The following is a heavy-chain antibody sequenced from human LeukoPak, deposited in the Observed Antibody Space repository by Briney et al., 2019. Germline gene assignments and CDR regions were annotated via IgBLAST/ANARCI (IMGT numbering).Heavy chain of an antibody. Sequence: GGSLRLSCAASGFTFRSYGMHWARQAPGKGLEWVAVIWYDGTNKYYADSVKGRFTISRENSKNTLYLQMNSLRAEDTAVYYCARVRATFGYDAFDIWGQGTMVTVSS. CDR3: ARVRATFGYDAFDI. D-gene: IGHD3-10*02. CDR1: GFTFRSYG. CDR2: IWYDGTNK. J-gene: IGHJ3*02. V-gene: IGHV3-33*01.